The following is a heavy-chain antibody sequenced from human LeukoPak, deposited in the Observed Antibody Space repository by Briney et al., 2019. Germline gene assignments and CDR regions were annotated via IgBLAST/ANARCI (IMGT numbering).Heavy chain of an antibody. J-gene: IGHJ3*02. CDR2: ISGSGGST. V-gene: IGHV3-23*01. Sequence: GGSLRLFCAASGFTFSSYAMSWVRQAPGKRLGWVSAISGSGGSTYYADSVKGGFTISRDNSKKTLCLQMNSLRAEDTAVYYCSKGSRLSIVVVVTATLGAFDIWGQGTMVTVSS. CDR3: SKGSRLSIVVVVTATLGAFDI. D-gene: IGHD2-15*01. CDR1: GFTFSSYA.